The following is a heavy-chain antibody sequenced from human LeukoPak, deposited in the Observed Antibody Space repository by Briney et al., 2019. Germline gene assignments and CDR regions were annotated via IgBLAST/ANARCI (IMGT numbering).Heavy chain of an antibody. CDR2: INGYNGNT. V-gene: IGHV1-18*01. Sequence: ASVKVSCKASGYTFTSYGITWVRQAPGQGLEWMGWINGYNGNTNYAQNFQGRVSMTTDTSTSTAYMELRSLRSDDTAVYYCARATKGNYAFDIWGQGTMVTVSS. D-gene: IGHD1-7*01. CDR3: ARATKGNYAFDI. CDR1: GYTFTSYG. J-gene: IGHJ3*02.